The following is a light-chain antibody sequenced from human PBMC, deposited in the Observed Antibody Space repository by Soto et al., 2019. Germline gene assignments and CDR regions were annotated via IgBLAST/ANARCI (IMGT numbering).Light chain of an antibody. V-gene: IGLV2-14*01. CDR3: SSYTSSSTPVV. CDR1: SSDVGGYNY. CDR2: EVS. J-gene: IGLJ2*01. Sequence: QSALTQPASVSGSPGQSITISCTGTSSDVGGYNYVSWYQQHPGKAPKLMIYEVSNRPSGVSNRFSGSKSGNTASLTISGAPAEDEADYYCSSYTSSSTPVVFGGGTKLTVL.